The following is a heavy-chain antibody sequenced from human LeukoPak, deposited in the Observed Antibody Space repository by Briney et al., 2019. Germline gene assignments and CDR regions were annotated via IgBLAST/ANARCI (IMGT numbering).Heavy chain of an antibody. Sequence: GGSLRLSCAASGFTVSTNYMSWVRQAPGKGLEWVSVIYSGGSTYYADSVKGRFTISRDNSKNTLYLQMNSLRAEDTAVYYCARVGSSEFSYFDYWGQGTLVTVSS. V-gene: IGHV3-66*01. D-gene: IGHD6-19*01. CDR3: ARVGSSEFSYFDY. J-gene: IGHJ4*02. CDR2: IYSGGST. CDR1: GFTVSTNY.